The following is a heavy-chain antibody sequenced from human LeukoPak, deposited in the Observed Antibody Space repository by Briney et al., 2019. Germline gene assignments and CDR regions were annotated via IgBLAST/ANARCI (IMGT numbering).Heavy chain of an antibody. CDR1: DGSISSYY. Sequence: PSETLSLTCTVSDGSISSYYWSWIRQPPGKGLEWIAYIYYSGSTNYNPSLKSRVTISVDTSKNQFSLKLSSVTAADTAVYYCAAHQRFYQLGDYWGQGTLVTVSS. D-gene: IGHD2-2*01. CDR2: IYYSGST. J-gene: IGHJ4*02. V-gene: IGHV4-59*01. CDR3: AAHQRFYQLGDY.